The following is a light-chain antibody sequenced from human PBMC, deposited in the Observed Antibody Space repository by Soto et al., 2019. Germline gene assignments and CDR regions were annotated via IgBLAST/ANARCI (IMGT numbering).Light chain of an antibody. J-gene: IGKJ1*01. CDR3: QQYYKSPRT. CDR2: AAS. V-gene: IGKV3-20*01. Sequence: DIVLTQSPGTLSLSPGERATLSCSASQSVSSNYLTWYQQKPGQTPKVLIYAASIRATGIPARFTAGGSGTEFTLTISSLQSDDLAVYYCQQYYKSPRTFGQGTKVDIK. CDR1: QSVSSNY.